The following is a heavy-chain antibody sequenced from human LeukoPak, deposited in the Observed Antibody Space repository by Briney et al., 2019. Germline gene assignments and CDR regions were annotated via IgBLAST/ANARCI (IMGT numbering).Heavy chain of an antibody. J-gene: IGHJ5*02. CDR3: TAWQWLALTTPNWFDP. D-gene: IGHD6-19*01. V-gene: IGHV3-73*01. CDR2: IRSKANSYAT. CDR1: GFTFSGSA. Sequence: PGGSLRLSCAASGFTFSGSAMHWVRQASGKGLEWVGRIRSKANSYATAYAASVKGRFTISRDDSKNTAYLQMNSLKTEDTAVYYCTAWQWLALTTPNWFDPWGQGTLVTVSS.